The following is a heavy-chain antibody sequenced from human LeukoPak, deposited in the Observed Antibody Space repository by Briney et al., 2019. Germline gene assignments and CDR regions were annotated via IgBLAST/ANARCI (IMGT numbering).Heavy chain of an antibody. CDR1: GYTFTGYY. CDR3: ARDRKVRGVIISNSWFDP. CDR2: INPNSGGT. V-gene: IGHV1-2*02. J-gene: IGHJ5*02. Sequence: GASVKVSCKASGYTFTGYYMHWVRQAPGQGLEWMGWINPNSGGTNYAQKFQGRVTMTRDTSISTAYMELSRLRSDDTAVYYCARDRKVRGVIISNSWFDPWGQGTLVTVSS. D-gene: IGHD3-10*01.